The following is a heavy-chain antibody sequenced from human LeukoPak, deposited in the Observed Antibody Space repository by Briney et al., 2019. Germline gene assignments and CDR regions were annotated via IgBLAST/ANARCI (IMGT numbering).Heavy chain of an antibody. CDR3: ARLRGYGSGSYSY. V-gene: IGHV4-4*02. CDR1: GGSIDNIDW. Sequence: PSETLSLTCAVSGGSIDNIDWWTWVRQPPGKGLEWIGEIFHSGSTNYNPSLESRVTISVDKSKNQFSLNLRSVTAADTAVYYCARLRGYGSGSYSYWGQGTLVTVSS. CDR2: IFHSGST. D-gene: IGHD3-10*01. J-gene: IGHJ4*02.